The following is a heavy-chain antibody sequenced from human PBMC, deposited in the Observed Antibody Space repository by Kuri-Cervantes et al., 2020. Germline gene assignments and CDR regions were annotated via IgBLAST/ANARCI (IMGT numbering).Heavy chain of an antibody. CDR1: GGSFSGYY. J-gene: IGHJ5*02. CDR2: IYHSGST. CDR3: GRAPES. Sequence: ESLKISCAVYGGSFSGYYWSWIRQPPGKGLEWIGEIYHSGSTNYNPSLKSRVTISVDKSKNQFSLKLSSVTAADTAVYYCGRAPESWGQGTLVTVSS. V-gene: IGHV4-34*01.